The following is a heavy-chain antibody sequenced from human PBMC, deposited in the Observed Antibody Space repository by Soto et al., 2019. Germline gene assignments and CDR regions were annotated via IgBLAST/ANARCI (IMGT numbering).Heavy chain of an antibody. V-gene: IGHV3-23*01. CDR2: ISGSGGST. D-gene: IGHD3-3*01. CDR3: AKWDFGVVNWPNYYYGMDV. Sequence: PGGSLRLSCAASGFTFSSYAMSWVRQAPGKGLEWVSAISGSGGSTCYADSVKGRFTISRDNSKNTLYLQMNSLRAEDTAVYYCAKWDFGVVNWPNYYYGMDVWGQGTTVTVSS. J-gene: IGHJ6*02. CDR1: GFTFSSYA.